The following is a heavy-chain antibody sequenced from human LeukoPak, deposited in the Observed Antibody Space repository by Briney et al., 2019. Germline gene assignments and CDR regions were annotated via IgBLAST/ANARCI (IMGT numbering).Heavy chain of an antibody. J-gene: IGHJ3*02. CDR2: ITSGENNE. V-gene: IGHV3-30-3*01. CDR1: GFTFRAYI. CDR3: AREQWAEDDALDI. D-gene: IGHD2-8*01. Sequence: PGGSLRLSCAASGFTFRAYILHWVRQAPGKGLEWLTVITSGENNEYYEDAVKGRFTISRDNAKSTLFLQMNRLRAEDTAVYYCAREQWAEDDALDIWGLGTMVTVSS.